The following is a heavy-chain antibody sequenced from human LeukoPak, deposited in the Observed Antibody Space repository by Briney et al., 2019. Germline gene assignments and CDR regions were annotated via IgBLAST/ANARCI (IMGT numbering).Heavy chain of an antibody. J-gene: IGHJ6*02. Sequence: PGGSLRLSCAASGFTFSSYSMNWVRQAPGKGLGWVSSISSSSSYIYYADSVKGRFTISRDNAKNSLYLQMNSLRAEDTAVYYCATEGRDGMDVWGQGTTVTVSS. V-gene: IGHV3-21*01. CDR3: ATEGRDGMDV. D-gene: IGHD3-10*01. CDR1: GFTFSSYS. CDR2: ISSSSSYI.